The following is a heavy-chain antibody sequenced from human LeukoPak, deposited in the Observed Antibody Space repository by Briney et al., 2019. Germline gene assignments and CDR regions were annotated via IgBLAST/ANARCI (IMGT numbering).Heavy chain of an antibody. J-gene: IGHJ4*02. CDR3: ARGTFEEGFRRVPAAIQIDY. V-gene: IGHV1-69*05. CDR2: IHGGTGNT. CDR1: EGTFSSYA. Sequence: ASVKVSCKASEGTFSSYAISWVRQAPGQGLEWMGGIHGGTGNTKYSQKFQGRVTVTRDTSTSTVYMELSRLRSEDTAVYYCARGTFEEGFRRVPAAIQIDYWGQGTLVTVSS. D-gene: IGHD2-2*01.